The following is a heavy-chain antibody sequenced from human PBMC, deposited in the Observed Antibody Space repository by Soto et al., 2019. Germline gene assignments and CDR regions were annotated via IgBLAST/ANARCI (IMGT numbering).Heavy chain of an antibody. D-gene: IGHD4-17*01. CDR1: GFTFSSYG. CDR3: AKGYGAYVGYYYYGMYV. Sequence: QVQLVETGGGVVQPGRSLRLSCAASGFTFSSYGMHWVRQAPGKGLEWVAVISYDGSNKYYADSVKGRFTNSRDNSKNTLYLQMNSLRAEDTDVYYCAKGYGAYVGYYYYGMYVWGQGTTVNMSS. CDR2: ISYDGSNK. J-gene: IGHJ6*02. V-gene: IGHV3-30*18.